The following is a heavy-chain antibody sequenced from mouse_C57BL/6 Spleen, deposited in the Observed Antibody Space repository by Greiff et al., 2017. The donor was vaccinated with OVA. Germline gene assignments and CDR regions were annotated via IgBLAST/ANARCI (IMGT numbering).Heavy chain of an antibody. CDR3: TRYYYGSRRYFDY. V-gene: IGHV14-1*01. D-gene: IGHD1-1*01. CDR1: GFNIKDYY. CDR2: IDPEDGDT. J-gene: IGHJ2*01. Sequence: EVQLQQSGAELVRPGASVKLSCTASGFNIKDYYMHWVKQRPEQGLEWIGRIDPEDGDTEYAPKFQGKATMTADTSSNTAYLQLSSLTSEDTAVYYCTRYYYGSRRYFDYWGQGTTLTVSS.